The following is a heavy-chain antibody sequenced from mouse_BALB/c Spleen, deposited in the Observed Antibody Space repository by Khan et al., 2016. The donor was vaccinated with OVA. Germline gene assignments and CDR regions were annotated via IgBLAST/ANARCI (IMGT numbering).Heavy chain of an antibody. CDR3: ARSGTGAFAY. CDR2: IYPGSGNT. V-gene: IGHV1-77*01. J-gene: IGHJ3*01. CDR1: GYTFTDYY. D-gene: IGHD4-1*01. Sequence: QIQLVQSGAELARPGASVKLSCKASGYTFTDYYLNWVKQRTGQGLEWIGDIYPGSGNTYYNERFKGTATLTADKSSSTAYIQLSSLTSEVSAGYFCARSGTGAFAYWGKGTLVTVSA.